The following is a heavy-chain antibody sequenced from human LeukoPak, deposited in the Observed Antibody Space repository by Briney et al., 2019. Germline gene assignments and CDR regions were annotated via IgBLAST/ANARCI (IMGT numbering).Heavy chain of an antibody. V-gene: IGHV3-53*01. Sequence: PGGSLRLSCAASGFTVSSNYMSWVRQAPGKGLEWVSVIYSGGSTYYADSVKGRFTISRDNSKNTLYLQMNSLRAEDTAVYYCARVYDSSGYYFWGQGTLVTVSS. D-gene: IGHD3-22*01. CDR1: GFTVSSNY. CDR2: IYSGGST. CDR3: ARVYDSSGYYF. J-gene: IGHJ4*02.